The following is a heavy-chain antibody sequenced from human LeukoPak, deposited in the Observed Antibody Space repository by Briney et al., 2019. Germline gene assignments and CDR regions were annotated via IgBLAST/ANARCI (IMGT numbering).Heavy chain of an antibody. J-gene: IGHJ4*02. CDR1: GFTFSSYW. CDR2: IHSDGIGT. CDR3: ARDQGSFDY. V-gene: IGHV3-74*01. Sequence: GGSLRLSCAASGFTFSSYWMHWIRQAPGKGLVWVSRIHSDGIGTSYADSVRGRFTISRDNAKNTVYLQMNSLRAEDTAEYYCARDQGSFDYWGQGTLVTVSS.